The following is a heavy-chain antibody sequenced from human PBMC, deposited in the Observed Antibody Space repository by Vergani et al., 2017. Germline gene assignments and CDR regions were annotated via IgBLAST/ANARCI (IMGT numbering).Heavy chain of an antibody. CDR1: GGTFSSYA. Sequence: QVQLVQSGAEVKKPGSSVKVSCKASGGTFSSYAISWVRQAPGQGLEWMGGIIPIFGTANYAQKFQGSVTITADESTSTAYTELSSLRSEDTAVYYCARLPYYYGSGSYNWFDPWGQGTLVTVSS. CDR3: ARLPYYYGSGSYNWFDP. D-gene: IGHD3-10*01. V-gene: IGHV1-69*01. J-gene: IGHJ5*02. CDR2: IIPIFGTA.